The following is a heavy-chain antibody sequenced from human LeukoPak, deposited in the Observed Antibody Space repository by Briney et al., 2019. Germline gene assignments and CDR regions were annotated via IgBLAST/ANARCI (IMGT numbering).Heavy chain of an antibody. Sequence: ASVKVSCKASRGTFSSYAISWVRQAPGQGLEWMGRIIPIFGTANYAQKFQGRVTITTDESTSTAYMELSSLRSEYTAVYYCARDPSLYSYGDYWGQGTLVTVSS. CDR3: ARDPSLYSYGDY. CDR1: RGTFSSYA. CDR2: IIPIFGTA. V-gene: IGHV1-69*05. J-gene: IGHJ4*02. D-gene: IGHD5-18*01.